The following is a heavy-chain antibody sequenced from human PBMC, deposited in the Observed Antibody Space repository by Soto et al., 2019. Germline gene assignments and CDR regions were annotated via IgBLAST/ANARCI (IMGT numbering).Heavy chain of an antibody. CDR2: IIPIFGTA. CDR3: ATEGYSSSWYQGYNWFDP. J-gene: IGHJ5*02. CDR1: GGTFSSYA. D-gene: IGHD6-13*01. V-gene: IGHV1-69*13. Sequence: ASVKVSCKASGGTFSSYAISWVRQAPGQGLEWMGGIIPIFGTANYAQKFQGRVTITADESTSTAYMELSSLRSEDTAVYYCATEGYSSSWYQGYNWFDPWGQGTLVTVSS.